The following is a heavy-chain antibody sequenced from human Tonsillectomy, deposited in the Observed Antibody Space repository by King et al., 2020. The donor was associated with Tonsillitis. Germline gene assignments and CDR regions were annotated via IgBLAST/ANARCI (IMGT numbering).Heavy chain of an antibody. CDR1: GYTFINYC. V-gene: IGHV1-18*01. Sequence: HVQLVESGAEVKMPGASVKVSCKASGYTFINYCLSWVRQAPGQGLEWMGWINTYTGKTEYRQDLQGRVTLTRDTSTSTAYMELRSLRYDDTAVYYCARERSETLDSWGQGTLVTVSS. CDR3: ARERSETLDS. J-gene: IGHJ5*01. CDR2: INTYTGKT.